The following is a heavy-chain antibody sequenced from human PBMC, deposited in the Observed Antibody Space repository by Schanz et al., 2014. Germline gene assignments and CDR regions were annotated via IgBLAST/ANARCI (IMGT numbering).Heavy chain of an antibody. CDR2: ISGRDGST. CDR3: AKVRYSSGWRGDYFDE. D-gene: IGHD6-25*01. V-gene: IGHV3-23*04. J-gene: IGHJ4*02. Sequence: VQLVDSGGGLVKPGGSLRLSCTASGFPFSDYFMAWIRQPPGRGLEWVSAISGRDGSTYYADSVRGRFTISRDNSKNTLYLQMNSLRAEDTAVYYCAKVRYSSGWRGDYFDEWGQGTLVTVAS. CDR1: GFPFSDYF.